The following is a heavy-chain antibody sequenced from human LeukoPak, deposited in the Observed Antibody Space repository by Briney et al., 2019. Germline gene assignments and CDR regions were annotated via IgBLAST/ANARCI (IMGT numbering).Heavy chain of an antibody. CDR1: GYSFTSYW. V-gene: IGHV5-51*01. D-gene: IGHD5/OR15-5a*01. Sequence: GESLKISCKGSGYSFTSYWIGWVRQMPGKGPEWMGIIYPGDSATRYSPSFQGQVTISADKSINTAYLQWNSLKASDSAMYYCAASVANWFDPWGQGTLVTVSS. J-gene: IGHJ5*02. CDR3: AASVANWFDP. CDR2: IYPGDSAT.